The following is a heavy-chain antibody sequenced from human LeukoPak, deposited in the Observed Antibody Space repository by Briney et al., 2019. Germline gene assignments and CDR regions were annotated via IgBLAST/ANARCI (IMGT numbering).Heavy chain of an antibody. Sequence: GGSLRLSCAASGFTFSAYGIHWVRQAPGKGLEWVAVISFDGSNKNYADSVKGRFTISRDNSKNTLSPQMNSLRDDDTAVYYCARDLNLGTTDSYWGQGTLVTVSS. J-gene: IGHJ4*02. D-gene: IGHD4-4*01. CDR2: ISFDGSNK. V-gene: IGHV3-30*03. CDR1: GFTFSAYG. CDR3: ARDLNLGTTDSY.